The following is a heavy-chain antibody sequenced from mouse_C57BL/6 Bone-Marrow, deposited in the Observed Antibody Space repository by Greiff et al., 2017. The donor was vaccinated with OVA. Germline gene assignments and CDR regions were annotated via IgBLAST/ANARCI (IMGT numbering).Heavy chain of an antibody. V-gene: IGHV3-6*01. D-gene: IGHD1-1*01. J-gene: IGHJ1*03. CDR1: GYSITSGYY. CDR3: ARVLGITTVGDWYFDV. Sequence: VQLKESGPGLVKPSQSLSLTCSVTGYSITSGYYWNWIRQFPGNKQEWMGYISYDGSNNYNPSLKNQISITRDTSKNQFFLNLNSVTTEDTATYYCARVLGITTVGDWYFDVWGTGTTVTVSS. CDR2: ISYDGSN.